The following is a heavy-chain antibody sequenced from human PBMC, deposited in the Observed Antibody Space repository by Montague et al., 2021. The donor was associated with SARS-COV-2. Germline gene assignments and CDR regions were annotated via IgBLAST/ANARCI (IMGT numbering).Heavy chain of an antibody. CDR2: NYFLGNT. CDR3: ARSAMIRGVFTSWFDP. Sequence: SETLSLTCTVSGDTVSNDRYYWGWIRQSPGKLLEWMGTNYFLGNTYYSPSLKSRVTMSVDTSKNQLSLRPTSVTASDTAIYHCARSAMIRGVFTSWFDPWGHGTLVTVSS. CDR1: GDTVSNDRYY. J-gene: IGHJ5*02. V-gene: IGHV4-39*01. D-gene: IGHD3-10*01.